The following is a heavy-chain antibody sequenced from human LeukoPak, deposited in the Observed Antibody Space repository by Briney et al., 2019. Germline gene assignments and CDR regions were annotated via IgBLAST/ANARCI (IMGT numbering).Heavy chain of an antibody. D-gene: IGHD2-21*01. V-gene: IGHV3-23*01. Sequence: PGGSLRLSCAASGFTFSSYAMSWVRQAPGKGLEWVSAISGSGGSTYYADSVKGRFTISRDNSKNTLYLQMNSLRAEDTAVYYCAKVNRISSYYYGMDVWGQGTTVTVSS. CDR1: GFTFSSYA. CDR3: AKVNRISSYYYGMDV. CDR2: ISGSGGST. J-gene: IGHJ6*02.